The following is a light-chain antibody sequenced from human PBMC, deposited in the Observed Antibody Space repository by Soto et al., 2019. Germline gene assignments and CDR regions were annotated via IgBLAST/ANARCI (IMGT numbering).Light chain of an antibody. CDR3: SSYTSSSTLVV. CDR2: EVS. V-gene: IGLV2-14*01. J-gene: IGLJ2*01. Sequence: QSALTQPASVSGSPGQSITISCTGTSSDVGGYNYVSWYQQYPGKAPKLMIYEVSNRPSGISNRFSGSKSDNTASLTISGFQAEDEADYYCSSYTSSSTLVVFGGGTKVTVL. CDR1: SSDVGGYNY.